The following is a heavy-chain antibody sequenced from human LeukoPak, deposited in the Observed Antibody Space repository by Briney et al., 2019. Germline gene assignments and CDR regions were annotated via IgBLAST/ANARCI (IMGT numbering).Heavy chain of an antibody. Sequence: GGSLRLSCAASGFTFSSHWMTWVRQAPGKGLEWVANIKQDGSAKYYVDSVKGRFTISRDNAKNSLYLQMNSLRADDTAVYFCARARIDYWGQGTLVTVSS. V-gene: IGHV3-7*05. CDR2: IKQDGSAK. J-gene: IGHJ4*02. D-gene: IGHD1-14*01. CDR3: ARARIDY. CDR1: GFTFSSHW.